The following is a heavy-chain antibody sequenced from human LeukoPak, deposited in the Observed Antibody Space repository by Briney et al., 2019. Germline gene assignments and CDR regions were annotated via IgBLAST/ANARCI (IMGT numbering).Heavy chain of an antibody. D-gene: IGHD1-26*01. CDR2: ISAYNGST. CDR3: ATTVGGSYFSGSYDY. V-gene: IGHV1-18*01. J-gene: IGHJ4*02. Sequence: ASVKVSCKASGYTFTSYGISWVRQAPGQGLEWMGWISAYNGSTNYAQKLQGRVTMTTDTSTSTAYMELRSLRSDDTAVYYCATTVGGSYFSGSYDYWGQGTLVTVSS. CDR1: GYTFTSYG.